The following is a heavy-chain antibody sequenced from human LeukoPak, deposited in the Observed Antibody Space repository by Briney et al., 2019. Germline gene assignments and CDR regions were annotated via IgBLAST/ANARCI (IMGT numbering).Heavy chain of an antibody. Sequence: GGSLRLSCAASGFTFSSYEMNWVRQAPGKGLEGVSYISSSGSTIYYADSVKGRFTISRDNAKNSLYLQMNSLRAEDTAVYYCARGATIFDYWGQGTLVTVSS. J-gene: IGHJ4*02. CDR2: ISSSGSTI. D-gene: IGHD5-12*01. V-gene: IGHV3-48*03. CDR1: GFTFSSYE. CDR3: ARGATIFDY.